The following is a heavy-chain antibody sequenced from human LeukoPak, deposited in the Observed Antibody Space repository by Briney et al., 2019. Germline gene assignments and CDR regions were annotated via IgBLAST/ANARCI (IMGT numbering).Heavy chain of an antibody. CDR3: AREAGSGGSCYSACDAFDI. D-gene: IGHD2-15*01. CDR2: INHSGST. CDR1: GGSFSGYY. J-gene: IGHJ3*02. Sequence: PSETLSLTCAVYGGSFSGYYWSWIRQPPGKGLEWIGEINHSGSTNYNPSLKSRVTISVDTSKNQFSLKLSSVTAADTAVYYCAREAGSGGSCYSACDAFDIWGQGTMVTVSS. V-gene: IGHV4-34*01.